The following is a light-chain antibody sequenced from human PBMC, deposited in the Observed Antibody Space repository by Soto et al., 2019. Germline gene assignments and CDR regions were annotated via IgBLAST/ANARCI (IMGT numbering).Light chain of an antibody. CDR1: SSNIGNNY. CDR3: GTWDSSLSAGV. Sequence: QSVLTQPPSVSAAPGQKVTISCSGSSSNIGNNYVSWYQQLPGTAPKLLIYDNNNRPSGIPDRFSGSKSGTSATLDITGLQTGDEADYYCGTWDSSLSAGVFGGGTKVTVL. V-gene: IGLV1-51*01. J-gene: IGLJ2*01. CDR2: DNN.